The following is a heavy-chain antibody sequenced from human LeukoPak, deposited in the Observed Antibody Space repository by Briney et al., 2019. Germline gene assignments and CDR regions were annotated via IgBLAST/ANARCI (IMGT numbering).Heavy chain of an antibody. CDR1: GGTFSSYA. D-gene: IGHD3-10*01. V-gene: IGHV1-69*13. J-gene: IGHJ6*03. CDR3: ARDFYGSGSYYNDYYYYMDV. Sequence: SVKVSCKASGGTFSSYAISWVRQAPGQGLEWMGGIIPILGTANYAQKFQGRVTITADESTSTAYMELSSLRSEDTAVYYCARDFYGSGSYYNDYYYYMDVWGKGTTVTISS. CDR2: IIPILGTA.